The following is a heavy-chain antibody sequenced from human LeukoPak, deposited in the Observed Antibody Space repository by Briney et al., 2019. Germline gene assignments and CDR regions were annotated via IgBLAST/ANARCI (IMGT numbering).Heavy chain of an antibody. CDR2: MNPNNGNT. CDR1: GYTFTSYY. CDR3: ARVTGSGTYAFDI. V-gene: IGHV1-8*03. D-gene: IGHD3-10*01. Sequence: ASVKVSCKASGYTFTSYYMHRVRQAPGQGREWMGWMNPNNGNTGYAQKFQGRVTITRNTSISTAYMELSSLRSEDTAVYCARVTGSGTYAFDIWGQGTMVTVSS. J-gene: IGHJ3*02.